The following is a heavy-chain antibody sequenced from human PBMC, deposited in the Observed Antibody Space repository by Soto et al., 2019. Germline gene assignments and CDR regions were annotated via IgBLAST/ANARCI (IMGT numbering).Heavy chain of an antibody. CDR1: GDTFSFYT. Sequence: QVQLVQSGTEVKKPGSSVKVSCKASGDTFSFYTIKWVRQAPGLGLEWVGRINPIVSMSNYAQKFQGRVSMTADKSTSTAYMELRSLRSDDSSTYFCAASYGSGYRAFDYWGQGALVIVSS. J-gene: IGHJ4*02. D-gene: IGHD3-10*01. V-gene: IGHV1-69*02. CDR3: AASYGSGYRAFDY. CDR2: INPIVSMS.